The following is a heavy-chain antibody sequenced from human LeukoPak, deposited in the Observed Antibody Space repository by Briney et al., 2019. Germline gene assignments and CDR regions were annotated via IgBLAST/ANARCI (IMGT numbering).Heavy chain of an antibody. J-gene: IGHJ4*02. D-gene: IGHD1-7*01. CDR3: GRSGNWNYASRVDY. CDR1: GFTFSNYW. V-gene: IGHV3-7*01. Sequence: GGSPRLSRAASGFTFSNYWMTWVRQAPGKGLEWVANIKQDGSEKYYVDSVKGRFTISRDNAKNSLYLQMNSLRAEDTAVYYRGRSGNWNYASRVDYWGQGTLVTVSS. CDR2: IKQDGSEK.